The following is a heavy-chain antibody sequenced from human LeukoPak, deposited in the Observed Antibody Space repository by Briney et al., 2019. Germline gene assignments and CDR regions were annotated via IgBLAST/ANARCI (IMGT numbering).Heavy chain of an antibody. D-gene: IGHD3-10*02. J-gene: IGHJ4*02. CDR1: GFTSSNYA. CDR2: ISYGDGGT. V-gene: IGHV3-23*01. CDR3: VTKGGQPMSAPRGFTFDY. Sequence: QAGGSLRLSCETSGFTSSNYAMSWVRQAPGRGLEWVSDISYGDGGTYYADSVKGRFTISRDNSKNTLSLQMNSLRAEDTALYVCVTKGGQPMSAPRGFTFDYWRRGTLVTVSS.